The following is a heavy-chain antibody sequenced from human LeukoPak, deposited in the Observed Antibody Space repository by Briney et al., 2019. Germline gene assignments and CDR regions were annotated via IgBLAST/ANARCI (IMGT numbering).Heavy chain of an antibody. CDR3: AREGFMD. V-gene: IGHV3-74*01. CDR1: GFTFSRYW. Sequence: GGSLRLSCAASGFTFSRYWMHWVGQAPGEGLVWVSRINTDGSTTTYADSVKGRFTISRDNAKNTLYLQMNSLRAEDTAVYYCAREGFMDWGQGTLVTVSS. J-gene: IGHJ4*02. CDR2: INTDGSTT.